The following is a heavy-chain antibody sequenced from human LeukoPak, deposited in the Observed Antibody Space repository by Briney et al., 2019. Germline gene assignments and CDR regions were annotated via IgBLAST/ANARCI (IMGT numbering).Heavy chain of an antibody. V-gene: IGHV3-23*01. Sequence: GGSLRLSCAASGFTFSSYAMSWVRQAPGKGLEWVSSISCSGGSTYYADSVKGRFTISRDNSKNTLYLQMNSLRAEDTAVYYCAKSDRFYYDSSGYFLRYYYYGMAVWGQGPTVTVSS. CDR2: ISCSGGST. CDR1: GFTFSSYA. J-gene: IGHJ6*02. D-gene: IGHD3-22*01. CDR3: AKSDRFYYDSSGYFLRYYYYGMAV.